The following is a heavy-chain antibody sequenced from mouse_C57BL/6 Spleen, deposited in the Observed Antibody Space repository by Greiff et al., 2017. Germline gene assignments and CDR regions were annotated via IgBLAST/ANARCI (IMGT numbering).Heavy chain of an antibody. V-gene: IGHV1-55*01. CDR3: ARREYGPYYFDY. Sequence: QVQLQQPGAELVKPGASVKMSCKASGYTFTSYWITWVKQRPGQGLEWIGDIYPGSGSTNYNEKFKSKATLTVDTSSSTAYMQLSSLTSEDSAVYYCARREYGPYYFDYWGQGTTLTVPS. CDR2: IYPGSGST. CDR1: GYTFTSYW. D-gene: IGHD2-10*02. J-gene: IGHJ2*01.